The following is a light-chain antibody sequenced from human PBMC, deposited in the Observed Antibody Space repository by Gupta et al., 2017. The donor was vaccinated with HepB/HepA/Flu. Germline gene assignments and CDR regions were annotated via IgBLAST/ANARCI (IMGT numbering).Light chain of an antibody. V-gene: IGLV1-40*01. CDR1: SSNIGTKLP. J-gene: IGLJ1*01. CDR2: GYN. Sequence: QSVLTHSPSLSGAPRHRVTTSSTGSSSNIGTKLPVHWYHQLPGTAPKLLIYGYNIRPSGVPDRFSGSKSGTSASLAITGLQAEDEADYYCQSYDSSLSGFVFGTGTQFTVL. CDR3: QSYDSSLSGFV.